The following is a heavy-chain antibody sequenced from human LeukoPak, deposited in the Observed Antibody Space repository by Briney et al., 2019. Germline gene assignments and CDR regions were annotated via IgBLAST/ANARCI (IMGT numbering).Heavy chain of an antibody. D-gene: IGHD3-22*01. J-gene: IGHJ4*02. V-gene: IGHV3-30-3*01. CDR1: GFTFSSYA. CDR2: ISYDGSNK. CDR3: ARENYDSRSFDY. Sequence: GGSLRLSCAASGFTFSSYAMHWVRQAPGKGLEWVAVISYDGSNKYYADSVKGRFTISRDNSKNTLYLQMNSLRAEDTAVYYCARENYDSRSFDYWGQGTLVTVSS.